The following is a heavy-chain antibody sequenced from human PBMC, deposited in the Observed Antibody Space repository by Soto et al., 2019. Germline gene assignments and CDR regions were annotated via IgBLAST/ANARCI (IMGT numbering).Heavy chain of an antibody. CDR2: ISGSGGST. V-gene: IGHV3-23*01. D-gene: IGHD3-10*01. J-gene: IGHJ6*02. CDR3: TTRHMVRGVIIAVSYYYGMDV. Sequence: GGSLRLSCAASGFTFSSYAMSWVRQAPGKGLEWVSAISGSGGSTYYADSVKGRFTISRDDSKNTLYLQMNSLKTEDTAVYYCTTRHMVRGVIIAVSYYYGMDVWGQGTTVTVSS. CDR1: GFTFSSYA.